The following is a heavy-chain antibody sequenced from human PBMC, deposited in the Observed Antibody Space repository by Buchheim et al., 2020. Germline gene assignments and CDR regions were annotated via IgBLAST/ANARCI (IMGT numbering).Heavy chain of an antibody. CDR1: GFTFSRYA. V-gene: IGHV3-23*04. D-gene: IGHD3-10*01. CDR3: TKTPGGVIDS. Sequence: EVQLVESGGGLVQPGGSLRLSCAASGFTFSRYAMSWVRQAPGKGLEWVSTISAGGGSTYYAASVNGRFTISRDNSKNTLYPQMNSLGAEDTALYYCTKTPGGVIDSWGQGTL. J-gene: IGHJ4*02. CDR2: ISAGGGST.